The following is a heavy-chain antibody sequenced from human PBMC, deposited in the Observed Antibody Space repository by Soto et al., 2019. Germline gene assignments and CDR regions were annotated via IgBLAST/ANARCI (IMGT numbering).Heavy chain of an antibody. V-gene: IGHV3-30*18. Sequence: LRLSCAASGFTFSSYGMHWVRQAPGKGLEWVAVISKDGGTKYDADSVKGRFTISRDNSKNTLYLQMNSLRAEDTAVYYCAKETHSSGYGSYFDYWGQGTLVTVSS. CDR1: GFTFSSYG. CDR2: ISKDGGTK. D-gene: IGHD3-22*01. J-gene: IGHJ4*02. CDR3: AKETHSSGYGSYFDY.